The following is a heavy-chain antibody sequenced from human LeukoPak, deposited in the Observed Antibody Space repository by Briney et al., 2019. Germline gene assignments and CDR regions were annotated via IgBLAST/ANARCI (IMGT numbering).Heavy chain of an antibody. Sequence: GASVKVSCKASGGTFSSYAISWVRQAPGQGLEWMGGIIPIFGTANYAQKFQGRVTITADESTSTAYMELSSLRSEDTAVYYCARDKGYCSSTGCYTYAFDIWGQGTMVTVSS. CDR2: IIPIFGTA. J-gene: IGHJ3*02. CDR1: GGTFSSYA. CDR3: ARDKGYCSSTGCYTYAFDI. V-gene: IGHV1-69*13. D-gene: IGHD2-2*02.